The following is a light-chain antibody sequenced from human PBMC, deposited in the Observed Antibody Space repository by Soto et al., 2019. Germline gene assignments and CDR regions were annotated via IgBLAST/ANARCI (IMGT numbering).Light chain of an antibody. CDR1: QSVSID. CDR3: QQYNKWPQT. J-gene: IGKJ1*01. Sequence: EIVMTQSPATVPVSPGERVTLSCRASQSVSIDLAWYQQKPGQAPRLLIYGASTRATDIPPSFTGSGSGTEFTLTIGSLQSEDIAVYYCQQYNKWPQTLGQGTKVDIK. V-gene: IGKV3-15*01. CDR2: GAS.